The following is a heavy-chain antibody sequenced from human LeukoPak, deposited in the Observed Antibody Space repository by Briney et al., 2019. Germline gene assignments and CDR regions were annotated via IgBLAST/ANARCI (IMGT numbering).Heavy chain of an antibody. V-gene: IGHV3-23*01. Sequence: GGSLRLSCAASGFTFSSYAMSWVRQAPGKGLALVLAISGSGGSTYYADSVKGRFSISRDNSNDTLYLQMNSLRAEDTAVYYCAKGGGRDRYYYFYYGMDVWGQVTTVTVSS. J-gene: IGHJ6*02. CDR3: AKGGGRDRYYYFYYGMDV. CDR2: ISGSGGST. CDR1: GFTFSSYA. D-gene: IGHD3-16*01.